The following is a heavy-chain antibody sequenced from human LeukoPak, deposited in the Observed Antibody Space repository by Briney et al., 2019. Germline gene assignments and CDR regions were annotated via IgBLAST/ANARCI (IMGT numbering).Heavy chain of an antibody. V-gene: IGHV1-46*01. Sequence: GASVKVSCKASGYTFTSYGISWVRQAPGQGLEWMGIINPSGGSTSYAQKFQGRVTMTRDTSTSTVYMELSSLRSEDTAVYYCARDSGPSSDLDVWGKGTTVTVSS. CDR1: GYTFTSYG. CDR3: ARDSGPSSDLDV. CDR2: INPSGGST. J-gene: IGHJ6*04.